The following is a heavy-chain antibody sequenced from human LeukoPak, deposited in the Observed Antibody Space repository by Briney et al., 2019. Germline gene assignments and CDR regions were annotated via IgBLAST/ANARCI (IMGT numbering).Heavy chain of an antibody. CDR3: ARDVAGRWPVYYFDY. Sequence: GGSLRLSCAACGFSFSSYDMQWVRQAPGKGLEWVSGISWNTGTINYVDSVKGRFTISRDNAKNSLYLQMNSLRPEDTAFYYCARDVAGRWPVYYFDYWGQGTLVTVSS. CDR1: GFSFSSYD. CDR2: ISWNTGTI. J-gene: IGHJ4*02. V-gene: IGHV3-9*01. D-gene: IGHD6-19*01.